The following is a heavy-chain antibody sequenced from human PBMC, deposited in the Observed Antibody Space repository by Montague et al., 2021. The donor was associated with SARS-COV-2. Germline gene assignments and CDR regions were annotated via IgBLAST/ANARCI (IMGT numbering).Heavy chain of an antibody. CDR2: IYSGGST. CDR1: GFTVSGNY. J-gene: IGHJ6*02. D-gene: IGHD3-10*01. V-gene: IGHV3-53*04. CDR3: ARDLTYGSGRSYYYGMDV. Sequence: SLRLSCAASGFTVSGNYMSWVRQAPGKGLEWVSVIYSGGSTYYADSVTGRFTISRHNSKNTLYLQMNSLRAEDTAVYYCARDLTYGSGRSYYYGMDVWGQGTTVAVSS.